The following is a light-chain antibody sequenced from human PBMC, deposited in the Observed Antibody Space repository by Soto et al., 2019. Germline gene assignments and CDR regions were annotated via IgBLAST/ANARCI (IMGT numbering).Light chain of an antibody. CDR3: AAWDDSLNGVV. Sequence: QSVLTQPPSASGTPGQRVTIACSGSSSNIGSTTVKWYQQLPGTAPKLLISNNNQRPSGVPDRFSGSKSGTSASLAISGLQSEDEADYYCAAWDDSLNGVVFGGGAKLTV. CDR1: SSNIGSTT. V-gene: IGLV1-44*01. J-gene: IGLJ3*02. CDR2: NNN.